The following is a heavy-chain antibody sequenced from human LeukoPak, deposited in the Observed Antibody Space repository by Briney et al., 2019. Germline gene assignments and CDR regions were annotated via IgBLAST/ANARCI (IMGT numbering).Heavy chain of an antibody. J-gene: IGHJ3*02. Sequence: ESLTHSCRGSGYSFTSYWIGWVRQMPGKGLEWMGIVYPGDSDTIYSPSFQGQVTISADKSISTAYLQWTSLKASDTAMYYCARRCSSTSCYSTVTTRAFDIWGQGTMVTVSS. D-gene: IGHD2-2*01. V-gene: IGHV5-51*01. CDR3: ARRCSSTSCYSTVTTRAFDI. CDR2: VYPGDSDT. CDR1: GYSFTSYW.